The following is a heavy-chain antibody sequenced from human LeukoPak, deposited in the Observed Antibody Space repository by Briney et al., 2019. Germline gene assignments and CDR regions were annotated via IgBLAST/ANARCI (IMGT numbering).Heavy chain of an antibody. CDR1: GYTFTSYA. J-gene: IGHJ5*02. CDR2: ISAYNGNT. V-gene: IGHV1-18*01. Sequence: ASVKVSCKASGYTFTSYAMNWVRQAPGQGLEWMGWISAYNGNTNYAQKLQGRVTMTTDTSTSTAYMELRSLRSDDTAVYYCARDSPAGVVVHWFDPWGQGTLVTVSS. CDR3: ARDSPAGVVVHWFDP. D-gene: IGHD3-22*01.